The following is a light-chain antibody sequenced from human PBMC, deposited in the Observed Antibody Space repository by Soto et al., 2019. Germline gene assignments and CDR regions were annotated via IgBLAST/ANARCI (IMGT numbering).Light chain of an antibody. J-gene: IGKJ5*01. Sequence: ELVLTQSPGTLSLSPGERATLSCRASQSVSSSYLAWYQQKPGQPPRLLIYGISTRATGIPARFSGSGSGTDFTRTSSSLEPEDFAVYYCQQRNSWPPTFTFGQGTRLEI. V-gene: IGKV3D-20*02. CDR1: QSVSSSY. CDR3: QQRNSWPPTFT. CDR2: GIS.